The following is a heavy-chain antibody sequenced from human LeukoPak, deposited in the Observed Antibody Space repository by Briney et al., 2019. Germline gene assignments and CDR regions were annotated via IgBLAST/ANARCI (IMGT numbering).Heavy chain of an antibody. CDR2: INPNSGGT. CDR1: GYTFIGYY. Sequence: SVTVSCKASGYTFIGYYMHWVRQAPGQGLEWMGWINPNSGGTNYAQKFQGRVTMTRDTSISTAYMELSRLRSDDTAVYYCARDSCSSTSCLSIDDYWGQGTLVTVSS. D-gene: IGHD2-2*01. J-gene: IGHJ4*02. CDR3: ARDSCSSTSCLSIDDY. V-gene: IGHV1-2*02.